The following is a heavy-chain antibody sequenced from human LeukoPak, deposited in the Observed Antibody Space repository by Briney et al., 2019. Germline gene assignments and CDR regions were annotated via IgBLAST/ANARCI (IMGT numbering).Heavy chain of an antibody. CDR3: AIVCSGGSCYSSDY. Sequence: SETLSLTCAVYGGSFSGYYWSWIRQPPGKGLEWIGEINHSGSTNYNPSLKSRVTISVDTSKNQFSLKLSSVTAADTAVYYCAIVCSGGSCYSSDYWGQGTLVTVSS. CDR2: INHSGST. D-gene: IGHD2-15*01. V-gene: IGHV4-34*01. CDR1: GGSFSGYY. J-gene: IGHJ4*02.